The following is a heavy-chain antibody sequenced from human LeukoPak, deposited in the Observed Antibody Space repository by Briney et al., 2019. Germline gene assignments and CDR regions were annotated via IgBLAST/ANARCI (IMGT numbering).Heavy chain of an antibody. J-gene: IGHJ4*02. D-gene: IGHD6-13*01. CDR1: GFTFSSYS. V-gene: IGHV3-21*01. CDR3: ARDLNAAAGTPGGVY. CDR2: ISSSSSYI. Sequence: PGGSLRLSCAASGFTFSSYSMNWVRQAPGKGLEWVSSISSSSSYIYYADSVKGRFTISRDNAKNSLYLQMNSLRAEDTAVYYCARDLNAAAGTPGGVYLGQGTLVTVSS.